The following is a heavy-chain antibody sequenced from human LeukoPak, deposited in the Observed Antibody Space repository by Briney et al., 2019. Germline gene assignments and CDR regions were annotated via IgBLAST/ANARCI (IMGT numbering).Heavy chain of an antibody. V-gene: IGHV3-64*02. CDR1: GFTFSDFA. D-gene: IGHD1-26*01. CDR2: IGSMGTAT. CDR3: AREIIGGASFLDY. Sequence: GESLRLSCAASGFTFSDFALHWVRQAPGKGLQYVSAIGSMGTATHYADSVKGRFTISRDNAKSSLYLQMNSLRAEDTAVYYCAREIIGGASFLDYWGQGTLVTVSS. J-gene: IGHJ4*02.